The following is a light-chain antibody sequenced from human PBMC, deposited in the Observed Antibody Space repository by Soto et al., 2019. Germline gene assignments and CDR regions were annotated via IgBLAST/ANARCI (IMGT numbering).Light chain of an antibody. CDR2: GTS. V-gene: IGKV3-20*01. J-gene: IGKJ1*01. Sequence: EIVLTQSPGTLSLSPGERATLSCRASQSFSSRYFAWYQQKPLQAPRLLIYGTSSRATAIPDRFSGSGSGTDFTLTISRLEPEDFAVYYCQQYGSSSWTFGQGTK. CDR3: QQYGSSSWT. CDR1: QSFSSRY.